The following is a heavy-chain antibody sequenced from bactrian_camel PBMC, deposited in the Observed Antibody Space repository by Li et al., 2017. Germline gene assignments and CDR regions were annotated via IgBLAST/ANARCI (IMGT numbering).Heavy chain of an antibody. V-gene: IGHV3-2*01. CDR3: ATYSTTPRVTYY. D-gene: IGHD2*01. Sequence: HVQLVESGGGLVQPGGSLRLSCAASGFTFSSYAMSWVRQAPGKGLEWVSSIYSDGSNTNYADSVKGRFTLSRDDAKNTVYLQMNCLKSEDTALYFCATYSTTPRVTYYWGQGTQVTVS. CDR2: IYSDGSNT. CDR1: GFTFSSYA. J-gene: IGHJ4*01.